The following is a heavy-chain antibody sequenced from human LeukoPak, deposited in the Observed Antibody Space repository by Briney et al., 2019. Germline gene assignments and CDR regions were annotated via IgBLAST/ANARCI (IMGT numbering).Heavy chain of an antibody. J-gene: IGHJ4*02. Sequence: GGSLRLSCAASGFTFSSYSTNWVRQAPGKGLEWVSSISSSSSYIYYADSVKGRFTISRDNAKNSLYLQMNSLRAEDTAVYYCARGAAMATPFDYWGQGTLVTVSS. CDR2: ISSSSSYI. CDR3: ARGAAMATPFDY. D-gene: IGHD5-18*01. V-gene: IGHV3-21*01. CDR1: GFTFSSYS.